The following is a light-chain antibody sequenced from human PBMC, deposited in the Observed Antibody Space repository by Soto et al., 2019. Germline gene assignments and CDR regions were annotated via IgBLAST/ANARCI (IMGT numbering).Light chain of an antibody. CDR2: GNS. CDR1: SSNIGAGYD. CDR3: QSYDSSLSASYV. V-gene: IGLV1-40*01. Sequence: QPALTQPPSVSGAQGQRVSISCTESSSNIGAGYDVHWYQQLPGTAPKLLIYGNSNRPSGVPDRFSGSKSGTSASLAITGLQAEEEADYYCQSYDSSLSASYVFGTGTKVTVL. J-gene: IGLJ1*01.